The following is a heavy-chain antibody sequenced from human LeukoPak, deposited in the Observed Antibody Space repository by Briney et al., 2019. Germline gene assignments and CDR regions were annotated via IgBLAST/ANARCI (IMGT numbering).Heavy chain of an antibody. Sequence: SETLSLTCTVSGVSISSYYWSWIRQPAGKGLEWIGRIYTSGSTNYNPSLKSRVTMSVDTSKNQFSLKMSSVTAADTAEYYCAREGVAAAGRTLDYWGQGTLVTVSS. J-gene: IGHJ4*02. CDR1: GVSISSYY. CDR3: AREGVAAAGRTLDY. CDR2: IYTSGST. D-gene: IGHD6-13*01. V-gene: IGHV4-4*07.